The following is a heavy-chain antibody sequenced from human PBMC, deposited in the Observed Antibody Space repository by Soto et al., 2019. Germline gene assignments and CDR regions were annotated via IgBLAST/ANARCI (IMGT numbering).Heavy chain of an antibody. CDR1: GYTFTSYA. CDR3: ARESDDYGSGSYYQKFDY. CDR2: INAGNGNT. J-gene: IGHJ4*02. V-gene: IGHV1-3*01. D-gene: IGHD3-10*01. Sequence: ASVKVSCKASGYTFTSYAMHWVRQAPGQRLEWMGWINAGNGNTKYSQKFQGRVTITRDTSASTAYMELSSLRSEDTAVYYCARESDDYGSGSYYQKFDYWGQGTLVTVSS.